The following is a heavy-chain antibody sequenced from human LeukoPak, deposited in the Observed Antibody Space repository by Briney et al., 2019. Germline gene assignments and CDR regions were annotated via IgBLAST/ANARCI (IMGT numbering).Heavy chain of an antibody. CDR3: ARHDSVVYYGMDV. Sequence: PSETLSLTCTVAGASISIYYWSCIRQPPRKWLEWIVYIYYSGSTKYNPSLKSRVTISVDTSKHQFSLHVSSVTAADTAVYYCARHDSVVYYGMDVWGQGTPVTVSS. V-gene: IGHV4-59*08. J-gene: IGHJ6*02. CDR1: GASISIYY. CDR2: IYYSGST. D-gene: IGHD2-21*02.